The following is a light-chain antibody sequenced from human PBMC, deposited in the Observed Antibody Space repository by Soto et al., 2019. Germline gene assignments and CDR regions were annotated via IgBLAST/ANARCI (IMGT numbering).Light chain of an antibody. J-gene: IGLJ1*01. Sequence: QSALTQPASVSGSPGQSISISCTGTSSDVGGYNYVSWYQQHPGKAPKLLIYDVSNRPSGVSNRFSGSKSGNTASLTISGLQAEDEADFYCCSYTSTYTDVFGTGTKVTVL. CDR1: SSDVGGYNY. CDR3: CSYTSTYTDV. V-gene: IGLV2-14*01. CDR2: DVS.